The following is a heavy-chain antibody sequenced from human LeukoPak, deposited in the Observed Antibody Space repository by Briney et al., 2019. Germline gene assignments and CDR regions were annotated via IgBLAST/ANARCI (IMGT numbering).Heavy chain of an antibody. D-gene: IGHD6-13*01. J-gene: IGHJ4*02. CDR3: ARLGSSSWYGYFDY. CDR1: GGSISSYY. Sequence: SETLSLTCTVSGGSISSYYWSWIRQPAGKGLEWIGRIYTSGSTNYNPSLKSRVTMSVDTSKNQFSLKLSSVTAADTAVYYCARLGSSSWYGYFDYWGQGTVVTVSS. V-gene: IGHV4-4*07. CDR2: IYTSGST.